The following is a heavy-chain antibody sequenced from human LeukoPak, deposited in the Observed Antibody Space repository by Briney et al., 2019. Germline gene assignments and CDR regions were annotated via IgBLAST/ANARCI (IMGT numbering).Heavy chain of an antibody. V-gene: IGHV4-34*01. J-gene: IGHJ4*02. CDR1: GGSFSGYY. Sequence: SETLSLTCAVYGGSFSGYYWSWIRQPPGKGLEWIGEINHSGSTNYNPSLKSRVTISVDTSKNQFSLKLSSVTAADTAVYYCARGDCDSSGYYPYFDYWGQGTLVTVSS. D-gene: IGHD3-22*01. CDR2: INHSGST. CDR3: ARGDCDSSGYYPYFDY.